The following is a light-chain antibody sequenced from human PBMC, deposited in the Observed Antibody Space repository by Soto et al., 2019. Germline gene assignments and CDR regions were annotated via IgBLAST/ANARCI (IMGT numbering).Light chain of an antibody. CDR3: LQDYNFPLT. CDR1: QDIGND. J-gene: IGKJ4*01. CDR2: AAS. Sequence: AIQMTQSPSSVSASLGDRVTITCRASQDIGNDLAWYQQRPGQAPKLLIYAASSLQSALPSRFSGGGSGTDFTLTINNLQPGDIATYFCLQDYNFPLTFGGGTKVEIK. V-gene: IGKV1-6*01.